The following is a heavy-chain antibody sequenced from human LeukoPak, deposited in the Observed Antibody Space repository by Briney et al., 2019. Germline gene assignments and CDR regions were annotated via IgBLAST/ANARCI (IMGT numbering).Heavy chain of an antibody. V-gene: IGHV3-43*02. CDR1: GFTFDDYA. D-gene: IGHD6-13*01. CDR3: AKDIGIAAAGIPAGFDY. Sequence: PSGTLRLSCAASGFTFDDYAMHWVRQAPAKGLERVSLISGDGGSTYYADSVKGRFTISRDNSKNSLYLQMNSLRTEDTALYYCAKDIGIAAAGIPAGFDYWGQGTLVTVSS. CDR2: ISGDGGST. J-gene: IGHJ4*02.